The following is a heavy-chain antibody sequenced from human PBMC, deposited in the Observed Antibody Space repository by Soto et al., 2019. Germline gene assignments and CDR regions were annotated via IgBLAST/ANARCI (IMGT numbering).Heavy chain of an antibody. D-gene: IGHD1-7*01. CDR3: AKNQERELPRVIDF. Sequence: EVRLLESGGGLVKPGGSLRLSCATSGLTFSNYAMSWVRQATGGGLEWVSSMSGSSSTTYYADSVRGRFTISRDRSKHTLYLQMSSLRAEDTALYYCAKNQERELPRVIDFWGQGTLVTVSS. CDR2: MSGSSSTT. CDR1: GLTFSNYA. J-gene: IGHJ4*02. V-gene: IGHV3-23*01.